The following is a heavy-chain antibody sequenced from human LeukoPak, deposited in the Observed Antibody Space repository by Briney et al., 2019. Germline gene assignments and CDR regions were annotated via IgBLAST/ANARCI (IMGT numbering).Heavy chain of an antibody. V-gene: IGHV3-7*01. Sequence: GGSLRLSCAASGFTFSNYWMSWVRQAPGKGLEWVANIKQDGSEKYYVDSVKGRFTISRDNAKNSLYLQMNSLRSEDTALYYCARDQFSTGYYYYMDLWGKGTTVTVSS. CDR2: IKQDGSEK. D-gene: IGHD3-3*01. CDR1: GFTFSNYW. J-gene: IGHJ6*03. CDR3: ARDQFSTGYYYYMDL.